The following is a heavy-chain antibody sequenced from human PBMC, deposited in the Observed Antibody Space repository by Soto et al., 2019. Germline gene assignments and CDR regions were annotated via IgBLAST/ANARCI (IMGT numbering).Heavy chain of an antibody. Sequence: PGGSLRLSCAASGFPVSNSYMSWVRQAPGKGLEWVSAIYSGGSTYYADSVKGRFTISRDNTQNSLFLLMNSLRAEDTAVYYCARDKDWAFDYWGQGTLVTVSS. V-gene: IGHV3-66*01. CDR3: ARDKDWAFDY. J-gene: IGHJ4*02. D-gene: IGHD3-9*01. CDR1: GFPVSNSY. CDR2: IYSGGST.